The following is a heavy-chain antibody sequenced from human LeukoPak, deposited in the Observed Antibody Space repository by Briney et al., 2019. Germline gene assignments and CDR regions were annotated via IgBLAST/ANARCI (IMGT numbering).Heavy chain of an antibody. V-gene: IGHV1-3*01. J-gene: IGHJ4*02. CDR3: ARITIFGVVNRSGIDY. Sequence: GAPVKVSCKASGYTFTSFAIHWVRQAPGQRLEWMGWINAGNGNTKYSQKFQGRVTMTRDTSISTAYMELSRLRSDDTAVYYCARITIFGVVNRSGIDYWGQGTLVTVSS. CDR2: INAGNGNT. D-gene: IGHD3-3*01. CDR1: GYTFTSFA.